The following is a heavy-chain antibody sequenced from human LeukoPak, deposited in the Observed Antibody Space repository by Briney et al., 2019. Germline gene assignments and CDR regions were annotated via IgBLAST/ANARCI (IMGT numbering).Heavy chain of an antibody. Sequence: GRSLRLSCAASGFTFSDHVMHWVRQAPGMGLEWVAVISKDGSKTFYAGSVEGRFTFSRDNSENTLYLQMNYLKPEDTAVNYCAKDEGTIWNSENDPFDIWGQGTMVTVSS. J-gene: IGHJ3*02. CDR3: AKDEGTIWNSENDPFDI. V-gene: IGHV3-30*17. CDR2: ISKDGSKT. D-gene: IGHD1-7*01. CDR1: GFTFSDHV.